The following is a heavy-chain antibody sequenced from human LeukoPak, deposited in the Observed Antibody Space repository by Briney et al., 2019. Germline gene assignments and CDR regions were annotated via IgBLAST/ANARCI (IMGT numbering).Heavy chain of an antibody. CDR1: GFTFSSYA. J-gene: IGHJ4*02. D-gene: IGHD6-13*01. CDR3: ARDHGIAAAGTSYFDY. Sequence: PGRSLRLSCAASGFTFSSYAMHWVRQAPGKGLEWVAVISYDGSNKYYADSVKGRFTISRDNSKNTLYLQMNSLRAEDTAVYYCARDHGIAAAGTSYFDYWGQGTLVTVSS. CDR2: ISYDGSNK. V-gene: IGHV3-30*04.